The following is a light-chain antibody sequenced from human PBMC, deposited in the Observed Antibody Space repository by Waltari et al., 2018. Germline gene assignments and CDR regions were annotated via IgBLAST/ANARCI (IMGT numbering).Light chain of an antibody. CDR1: SSNIGGNY. J-gene: IGLJ2*01. Sequence: QSVLTPPPSASGTPGQRVTISCSGSSSNIGGNYVYWYQHLPGTAPKLLIYRNNQRPSGVPDRFSGSKSGTSASLAISGLRSEDEADYYCATWDDSLSGVVFGGGTKLTVL. V-gene: IGLV1-47*01. CDR3: ATWDDSLSGVV. CDR2: RNN.